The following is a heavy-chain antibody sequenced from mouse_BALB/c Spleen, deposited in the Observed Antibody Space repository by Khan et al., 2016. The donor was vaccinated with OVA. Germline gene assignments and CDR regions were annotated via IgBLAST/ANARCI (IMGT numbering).Heavy chain of an antibody. V-gene: IGHV3-8*02. J-gene: IGHJ3*01. D-gene: IGHD2-14*01. Sequence: EVQLQESGPSLVKPSQTLSLTCSVTGDSITSGYWSWIRKFPGTKLEYMGYMIYTGYTDYNPSLKSRLAITRHTSKNQYYLLLKSVTTADTATSYCARSTYRYAFAYWGQGTLVTVSA. CDR3: ARSTYRYAFAY. CDR2: MIYTGYT. CDR1: GDSITSGY.